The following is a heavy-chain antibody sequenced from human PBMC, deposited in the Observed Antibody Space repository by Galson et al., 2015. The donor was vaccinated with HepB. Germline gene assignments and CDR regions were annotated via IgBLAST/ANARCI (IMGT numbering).Heavy chain of an antibody. J-gene: IGHJ4*02. CDR1: GFTFSSYG. V-gene: IGHV3-30*18. CDR2: ISYDGSNK. CDR3: AKEILRFLEWPGATDY. Sequence: SLRLSCAASGFTFSSYGMHWVRQAPGKGLEWVAVISYDGSNKYYADSVKGRFTISRDNSKNTLYLQMNSLRAEDTAVYYCAKEILRFLEWPGATDYWGQGTLVTVSS. D-gene: IGHD3-3*01.